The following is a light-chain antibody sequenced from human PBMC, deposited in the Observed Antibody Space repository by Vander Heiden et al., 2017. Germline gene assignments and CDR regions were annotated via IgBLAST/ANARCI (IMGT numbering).Light chain of an antibody. CDR1: NSNVGNNG. J-gene: IGLJ2*01. CDR3: ASWDDSLNAVV. Sequence: QSVLTQPPSVSEAPKPRVTISCSGSNSNVGNNGVNGYQHLPGKAPKLHIYNDDLLTSGVSDRFSGSRSGASASLAISGLQAEDEGDYYCASWDDSLNAVVFGGGTKLAVL. CDR2: NDD. V-gene: IGLV1-36*01.